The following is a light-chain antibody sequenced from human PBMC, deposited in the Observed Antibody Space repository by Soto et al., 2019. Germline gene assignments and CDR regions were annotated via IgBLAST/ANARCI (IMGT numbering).Light chain of an antibody. CDR3: QYLNSFPLT. J-gene: IGKJ4*01. Sequence: DIKMTQSPSTLSGSVRDRVTVTCRASQTISSWLAWYQQKPGRAPKLLIYLASTLQGGVPSRFSGSGSGTDFSLTISSLQPEDVATYYCQYLNSFPLTFGGGTKVDI. CDR1: QTISSW. CDR2: LAS. V-gene: IGKV1-5*01.